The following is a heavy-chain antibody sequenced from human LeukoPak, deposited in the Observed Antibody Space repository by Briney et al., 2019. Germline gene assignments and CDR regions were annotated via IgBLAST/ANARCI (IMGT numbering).Heavy chain of an antibody. J-gene: IGHJ5*02. CDR1: GGSFSGYY. CDR2: IYYSEST. Sequence: SETLSLTCAVYGGSFSGYYWSWIRHPPGKGLEWIGYIYYSESTNYNPSLKSRVTISVDTSKNQFSLKLSSVTAADTAVYYCARGSRQGVFDPWGQGTQVTVSS. D-gene: IGHD3-10*01. V-gene: IGHV4-59*13. CDR3: ARGSRQGVFDP.